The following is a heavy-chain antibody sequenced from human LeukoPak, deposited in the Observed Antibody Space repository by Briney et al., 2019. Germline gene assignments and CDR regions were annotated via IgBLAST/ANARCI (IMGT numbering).Heavy chain of an antibody. CDR1: GFSFSTYA. Sequence: PGGSLRLSCAASGFSFSTYAMHWLRQASGKGLEWVAVISYDESNKHYADSVKGRFTISRDNSKNTLFLQMNSLRTDDTAVYYCARDPGFDPWGQGTLVTVSS. J-gene: IGHJ5*02. CDR3: ARDPGFDP. CDR2: ISYDESNK. V-gene: IGHV3-30*04.